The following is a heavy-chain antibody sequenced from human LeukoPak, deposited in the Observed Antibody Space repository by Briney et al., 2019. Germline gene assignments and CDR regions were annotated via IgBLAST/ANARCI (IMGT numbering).Heavy chain of an antibody. CDR1: GFTFSDYY. D-gene: IGHD5-18*01. CDR2: ITSSSSST. V-gene: IGHV3-11*06. CDR3: ARDMSGRNTAMITSFDY. J-gene: IGHJ4*02. Sequence: GGSLRLSCVASGFTFSDYYMNWIRQAPGKGLEWISYITSSSSSTDYADSVRGRFSISRDNAKNLLYLEMSGLRAEDTALYYCARDMSGRNTAMITSFDYWGQGTLVTVSP.